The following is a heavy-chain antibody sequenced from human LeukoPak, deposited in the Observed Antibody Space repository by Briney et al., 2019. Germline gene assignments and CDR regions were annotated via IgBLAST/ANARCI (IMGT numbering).Heavy chain of an antibody. CDR2: IYYSGST. CDR3: ARSTYGSGLLDY. Sequence: SETLPLTCTVSGGSISSGDYYWSWIRQPPGKGLEWIGYIYYSGSTYYNPSLKSRVTISVDTSKNQFSLKLSSVTAADTAVYYCARSTYGSGLLDYWGQGTLVTVSS. CDR1: GGSISSGDYY. J-gene: IGHJ4*02. D-gene: IGHD3-10*01. V-gene: IGHV4-30-4*01.